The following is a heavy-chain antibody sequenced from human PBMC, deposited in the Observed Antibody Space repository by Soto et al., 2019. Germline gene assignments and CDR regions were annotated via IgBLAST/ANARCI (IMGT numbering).Heavy chain of an antibody. CDR1: GYNFRNYW. Sequence: PGGSLRISCTASGYNFRNYWIRWVRQKPGXGLEXIWXXWXXEXXXXXRXXXKGQFTISADRSNTTAYLQRDSLKASDTAIYYCARPYSGTTGWFDTWGQGTLVTASS. CDR3: ARPYSGTTGWFDT. J-gene: IGHJ5*02. V-gene: IGHV5-51*01. D-gene: IGHD1-1*01. CDR2: XWXXEXXX.